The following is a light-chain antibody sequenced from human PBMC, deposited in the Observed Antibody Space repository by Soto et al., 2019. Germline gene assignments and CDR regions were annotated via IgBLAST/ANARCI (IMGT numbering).Light chain of an antibody. CDR2: DAS. V-gene: IGKV1-5*01. CDR1: QSISSW. J-gene: IGKJ5*01. Sequence: DIQMTQSPSTLSASVGDRVTITCRASQSISSWLAWYQQKPGKAPKLLIYDASSLESGVPSRFSGSGSGTDFTLTISSLQPEDFATYYCQQFNNYLPITFGQGTRLEIK. CDR3: QQFNNYLPIT.